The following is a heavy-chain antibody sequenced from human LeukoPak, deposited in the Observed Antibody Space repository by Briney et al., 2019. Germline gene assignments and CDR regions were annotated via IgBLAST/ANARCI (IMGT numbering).Heavy chain of an antibody. CDR2: INPNSGGT. V-gene: IGHV1-2*02. J-gene: IGHJ4*02. CDR3: ARVPRELLVTHFDY. Sequence: AAVKVSCEASGYTFTSYDINWVRQAPGQGLEWMGWINPNSGGTNYAQKFQGRVTMTRDTSISTAYMELSRLRSDDTAVYYCARVPRELLVTHFDYWGQGTLVTVSS. D-gene: IGHD4-23*01. CDR1: GYTFTSYD.